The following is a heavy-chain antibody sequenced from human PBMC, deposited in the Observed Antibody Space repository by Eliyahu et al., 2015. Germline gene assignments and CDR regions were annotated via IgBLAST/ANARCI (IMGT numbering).Heavy chain of an antibody. CDR2: INHSGST. V-gene: IGHV4-34*01. J-gene: IGHJ4*02. D-gene: IGHD3-16*02. Sequence: GLEWIGEINHSGSTNYNPSLKSRVTISIDTSKDQFSLKLNSVTAADTAVYYCARDPHYVWGSYRWDYWGQGTLVTVSS. CDR3: ARDPHYVWGSYRWDY.